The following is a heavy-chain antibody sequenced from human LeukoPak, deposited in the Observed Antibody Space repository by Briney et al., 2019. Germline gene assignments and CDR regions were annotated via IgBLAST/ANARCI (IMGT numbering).Heavy chain of an antibody. CDR2: IKKDGSEK. CDR1: GFTFSSYW. V-gene: IGHV3-7*01. J-gene: IGHJ4*02. D-gene: IGHD5-18*01. CDR3: ARDLSGVTGYTYGRGIDY. Sequence: GSLRLSCAASGFTFSSYWMGWVRQAPGKGLEWVANIKKDGSEKYYVDSVKGRFTISRDNAKTSLYLQMNSLRAEDTAVYYCARDLSGVTGYTYGRGIDYWGQGTLVTVSS.